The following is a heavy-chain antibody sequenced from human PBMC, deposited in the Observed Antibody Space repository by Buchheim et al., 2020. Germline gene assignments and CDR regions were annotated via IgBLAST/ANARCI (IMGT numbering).Heavy chain of an antibody. V-gene: IGHV3-48*04. CDR3: ARGWSNGRDGY. J-gene: IGHJ4*02. CDR2: ISSSSDEI. Sequence: HLVESGGDLVQPGGSLRLSCAASGFGFSTSGMSWVRQAPGKGLEWLSYISSSSDEIVYADSVKGRFTISRDTGQNSLYLQLNGLEVDDTAVYFCARGWSNGRDGYWGRG. CDR1: GFGFSTSG. D-gene: IGHD1/OR15-1a*01.